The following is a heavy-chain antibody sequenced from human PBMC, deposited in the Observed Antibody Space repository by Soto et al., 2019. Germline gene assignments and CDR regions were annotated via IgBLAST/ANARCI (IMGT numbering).Heavy chain of an antibody. J-gene: IGHJ6*02. CDR1: GFTFSDYY. D-gene: IGHD2-15*01. CDR3: AGPYCSGGSCYEGMDV. CDR2: ISSSGSTI. V-gene: IGHV3-11*01. Sequence: QVQLVESGGGLVKPGGSLRLSCAVSGFTFSDYYMSWIRQAPGKGLEWVSYISSSGSTIYYTDSVKGRFTISRDNAKNSRYLQKNSLRAEDTAVYYCAGPYCSGGSCYEGMDVWGRETTVTVSS.